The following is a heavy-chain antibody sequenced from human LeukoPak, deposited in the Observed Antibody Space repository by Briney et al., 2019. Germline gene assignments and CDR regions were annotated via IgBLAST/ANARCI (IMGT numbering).Heavy chain of an antibody. J-gene: IGHJ4*02. CDR3: AASPWWADGYNYDFDY. Sequence: ASVKVSCKASGFTFTSSAMQWVRQARGQRLEWIGWIVVGSGNTNYAQKFQERVTVTRDMSTSTAYMELSSLRSEDTAVYYCAASPWWADGYNYDFDYWGQGTPVTVSS. CDR1: GFTFTSSA. CDR2: IVVGSGNT. V-gene: IGHV1-58*02. D-gene: IGHD5-24*01.